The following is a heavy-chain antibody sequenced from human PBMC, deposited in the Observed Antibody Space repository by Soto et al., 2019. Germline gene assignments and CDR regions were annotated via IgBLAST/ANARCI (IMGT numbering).Heavy chain of an antibody. CDR3: AGLPY. Sequence: EVQLVESGGGLVQPGGSLRLSCAASGFTFTSYWMHWVRQVPGEGLVWVSRINSEGSTTNYADSVKGRFTVSRDNAKNTLYLQMNSLRVEDTAVYYCAGLPYWGQGTLVTVSS. CDR2: INSEGSTT. V-gene: IGHV3-74*01. J-gene: IGHJ4*02. CDR1: GFTFTSYW.